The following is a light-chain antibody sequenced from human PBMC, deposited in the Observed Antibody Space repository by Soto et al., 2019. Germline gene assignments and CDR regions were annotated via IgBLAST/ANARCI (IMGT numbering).Light chain of an antibody. CDR2: EVN. CDR3: GSYAASNRFVV. CDR1: SADVGGYDY. V-gene: IGLV2-8*01. J-gene: IGLJ2*01. Sequence: QSALTQPPSASGSPGQSVTISCTGTSADVGGYDYVSWYQQVPGKAPKLIIYEVNKRPSGVPGRFSGSKSGITASLTVSGLQIEDEAIYYCGSYAASNRFVVFGGGTKVTVL.